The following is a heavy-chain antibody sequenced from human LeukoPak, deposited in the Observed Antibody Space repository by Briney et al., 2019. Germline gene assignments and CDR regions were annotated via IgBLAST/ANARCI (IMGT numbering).Heavy chain of an antibody. Sequence: ASVTVSCKASGYTFTGYYMHWVRQAPGQGLEWMGWINPNSGGTNYAQKFQGRVTMTRDTSISTAYMELSRLRSDDTAVYYCARVGIVVVPAAPNWFDPWGQGTLVTVSS. CDR2: INPNSGGT. CDR1: GYTFTGYY. CDR3: ARVGIVVVPAAPNWFDP. D-gene: IGHD2-2*01. V-gene: IGHV1-2*02. J-gene: IGHJ5*02.